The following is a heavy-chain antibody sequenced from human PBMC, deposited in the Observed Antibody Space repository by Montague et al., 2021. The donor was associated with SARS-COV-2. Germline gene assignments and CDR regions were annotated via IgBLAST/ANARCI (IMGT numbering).Heavy chain of an antibody. V-gene: IGHV4-39*07. CDR1: GGSISSSSYY. Sequence: SETLSLTCTVSGGSISSSSYYWGWIRQPPGKGLEWIGSIDYRGSTYYNRSLKSRATISVDTSKNQFSLKLRSVTAADTAVYYCARVGRQQLVRLSGMDVWGQGTTVTVSS. CDR2: IDYRGST. D-gene: IGHD6-13*01. CDR3: ARVGRQQLVRLSGMDV. J-gene: IGHJ6*02.